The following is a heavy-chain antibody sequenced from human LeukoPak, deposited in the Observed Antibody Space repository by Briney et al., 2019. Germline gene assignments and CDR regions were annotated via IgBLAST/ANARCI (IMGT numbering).Heavy chain of an antibody. V-gene: IGHV1-2*02. Sequence: ASVRVSCKASGDSFTDYYMHWVRQAPGQGLEWMGWINPNSGGTNYAQKFQGRVTMTRDTSISTAYMELSRLRSDDTAVYYCARERGNRRFDYWGQGTLVTVSS. CDR2: INPNSGGT. CDR1: GDSFTDYY. CDR3: ARERGNRRFDY. J-gene: IGHJ4*02.